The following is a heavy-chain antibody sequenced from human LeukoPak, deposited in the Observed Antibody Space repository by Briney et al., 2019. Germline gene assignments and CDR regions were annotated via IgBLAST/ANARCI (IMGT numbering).Heavy chain of an antibody. Sequence: PGGSLRLSCAASGFNFTNYAMNWVRQAPGKGLEWLSVISDGGHSTYCADSVKGRFTISRDDSKNTLYLQMNSLRADDTALYYCAKHADSLFSDSWGQGTLVTVSS. D-gene: IGHD4-17*01. CDR3: AKHADSLFSDS. J-gene: IGHJ4*02. V-gene: IGHV3-23*01. CDR1: GFNFTNYA. CDR2: ISDGGHST.